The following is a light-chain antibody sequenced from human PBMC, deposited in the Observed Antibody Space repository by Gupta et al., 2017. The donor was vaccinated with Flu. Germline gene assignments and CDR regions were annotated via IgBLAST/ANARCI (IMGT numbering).Light chain of an antibody. J-gene: IGLJ3*02. CDR2: DTS. CDR1: TGAVTSGHY. CDR3: LLSYSGARLGV. Sequence: VTLTCGSSTGAVTSGHYPYWFQQKPGQAPRTLMYDTSNKHSWTPARFSGSLLGGKAALTLSGAQPEDEAEYYCLLSYSGARLGVFGGGTKLTVL. V-gene: IGLV7-46*01.